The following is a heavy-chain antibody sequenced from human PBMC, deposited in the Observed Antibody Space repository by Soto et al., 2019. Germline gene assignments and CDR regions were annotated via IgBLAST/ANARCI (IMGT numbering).Heavy chain of an antibody. Sequence: EVQLVESGGGLVKPGGSLRLSCAASGFTFSSYSMNWVRQAPGKGLEWVSSISSSSSYIYYADSVKGRFTISRDNAKKSLYLQMNSLRAEDTAVYYCASSDIVLVPAAAPFDYWGQGTLVTVSS. V-gene: IGHV3-21*01. CDR2: ISSSSSYI. D-gene: IGHD2-2*01. CDR1: GFTFSSYS. J-gene: IGHJ4*02. CDR3: ASSDIVLVPAAAPFDY.